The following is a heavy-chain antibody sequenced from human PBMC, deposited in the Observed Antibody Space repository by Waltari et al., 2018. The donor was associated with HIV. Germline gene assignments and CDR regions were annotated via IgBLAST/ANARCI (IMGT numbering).Heavy chain of an antibody. CDR1: GYTFTSYA. D-gene: IGHD3-22*01. CDR2: INAGNGNT. CDR3: ARWDYYDSSGYYYDY. Sequence: QVQLVQSGAEVKKPGASVKVSCKASGYTFTSYAMNWVRQAPGQRLEWMGWINAGNGNTKYSQKFQGRVTITRDTSASTAYMELSSLRSEDTAVYYCARWDYYDSSGYYYDYWGQGTLVTVSS. V-gene: IGHV1-3*01. J-gene: IGHJ4*02.